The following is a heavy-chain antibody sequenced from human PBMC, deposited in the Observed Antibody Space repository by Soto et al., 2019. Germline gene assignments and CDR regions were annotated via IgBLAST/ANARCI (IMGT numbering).Heavy chain of an antibody. CDR3: ASSPPYYDSGYFDY. CDR2: IYYSGST. D-gene: IGHD3-22*01. J-gene: IGHJ4*02. CDR1: GGSISSGDYY. V-gene: IGHV4-30-4*01. Sequence: QVQLQESGPGLVKPSQTLSLTCTVSGGSISSGDYYWSWIRQPPGKGLEWIGYIYYSGSTYYNPSLKRRVTISVDTSKTQFSLKLSSVTAADTAVYYWASSPPYYDSGYFDYWGQGTLVTVSS.